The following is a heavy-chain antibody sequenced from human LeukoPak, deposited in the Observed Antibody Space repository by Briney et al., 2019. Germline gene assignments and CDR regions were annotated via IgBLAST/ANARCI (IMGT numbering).Heavy chain of an antibody. CDR3: ARQLRGTVDY. CDR1: GFTFSSYW. J-gene: IGHJ4*02. CDR2: INSDGSST. D-gene: IGHD4-17*01. Sequence: GGSLRLSCAASGFTFSSYWMRWVRQAPGEGLVWVSCINSDGSSTSYAHSVKGRFTLSRDNAKNTLYLQMNSLGAEDTAVYYCARQLRGTVDYWGEGTLVSVSS. V-gene: IGHV3-74*01.